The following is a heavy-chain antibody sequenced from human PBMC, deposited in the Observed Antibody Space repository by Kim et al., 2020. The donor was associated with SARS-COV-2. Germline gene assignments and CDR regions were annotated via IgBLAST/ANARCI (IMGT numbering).Heavy chain of an antibody. CDR3: ARHRIPGHSQYGMDV. CDR1: GGTFSSYA. CDR2: IIPVFGTA. Sequence: SVKVSCKASGGTFSSYAISWVRQAPGQGLEWMGGIIPVFGTASYAQNFQGRVTVTADESTSTAYLELSSLRSEDTAVYYCARHRIPGHSQYGMDVWGQGTTVTVSS. V-gene: IGHV1-69*13. J-gene: IGHJ6*02. D-gene: IGHD3-10*01.